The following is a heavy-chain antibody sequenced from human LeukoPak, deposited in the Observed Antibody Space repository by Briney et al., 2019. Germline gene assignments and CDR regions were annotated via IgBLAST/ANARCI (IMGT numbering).Heavy chain of an antibody. Sequence: IGEIFHSGSTTYNPSLKRRVTISGEKYKIQVSLKVSSVTGADRAVYYCARALLGSSGLDSWGPGTLVTVSS. CDR2: IFHSGST. CDR3: ARALLGSSGLDS. D-gene: IGHD6-19*01. V-gene: IGHV4-4*02. J-gene: IGHJ4*02.